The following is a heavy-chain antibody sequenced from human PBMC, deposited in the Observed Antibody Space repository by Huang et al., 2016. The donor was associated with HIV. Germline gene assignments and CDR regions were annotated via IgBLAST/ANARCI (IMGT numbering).Heavy chain of an antibody. CDR3: AREMMVRGVSVPITDGYFYYGMDV. J-gene: IGHJ6*02. CDR2: IDCGDNT. CDR1: GFPVTTNY. Sequence: VQLVESGGALVQPGGSLRLSCAASGFPVTTNYMNWVRQAPGKGVEWVSTIDCGDNTSHADSGKGRFTGSRDNSKNTMYLQMNSLRVEDTATYYCAREMMVRGVSVPITDGYFYYGMDVWGHGTTVSVSS. V-gene: IGHV3-53*01. D-gene: IGHD3-10*01.